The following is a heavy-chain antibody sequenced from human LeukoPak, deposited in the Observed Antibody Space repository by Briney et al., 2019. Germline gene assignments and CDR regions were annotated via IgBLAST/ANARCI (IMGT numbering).Heavy chain of an antibody. CDR3: ASTENYYDSRALGY. Sequence: GGSLRLSCAASGFTFSSYGMHWVRQAPGKGLEWVAVIWCDGSNKYYADSVKGRFTISRDNSKNTLYLQMNSLRAEDTAVYYCASTENYYDSRALGYWGQGTLVTVSS. J-gene: IGHJ4*02. V-gene: IGHV3-33*08. D-gene: IGHD3-22*01. CDR2: IWCDGSNK. CDR1: GFTFSSYG.